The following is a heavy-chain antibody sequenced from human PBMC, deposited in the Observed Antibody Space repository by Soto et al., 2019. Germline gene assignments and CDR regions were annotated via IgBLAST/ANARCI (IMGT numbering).Heavy chain of an antibody. CDR3: ARDGRRVVVPAAHHDY. CDR2: IWYDGSNK. Sequence: GGSLRLSCAASGFTFSSYGMHWVRQAPGKGLEWVAVIWYDGSNKYYADSVKGRLTISRDNSKNTLYLQMTSLRAEATAVYYCARDGRRVVVPAAHHDYWGQGTRVTESS. CDR1: GFTFSSYG. J-gene: IGHJ4*02. D-gene: IGHD2-2*01. V-gene: IGHV3-33*01.